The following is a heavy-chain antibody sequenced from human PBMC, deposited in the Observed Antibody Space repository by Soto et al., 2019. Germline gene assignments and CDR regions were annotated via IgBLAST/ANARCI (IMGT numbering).Heavy chain of an antibody. CDR1: GGTFSSYA. V-gene: IGHV1-69*13. D-gene: IGHD3-22*01. CDR3: ARDYYDSSGPNPPDAFDI. J-gene: IGHJ3*02. CDR2: IIPIFGTA. Sequence: SVKVSCKASGGTFSSYAISWVRQAPGQGLEWMGGIIPIFGTANYAQKCQGRVTITADESTSTAYMELSSLRSEDTAVYYCARDYYDSSGPNPPDAFDIWGQGTMVTVSS.